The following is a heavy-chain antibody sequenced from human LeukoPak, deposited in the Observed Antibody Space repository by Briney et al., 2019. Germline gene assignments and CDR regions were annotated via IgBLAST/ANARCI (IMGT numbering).Heavy chain of an antibody. CDR1: GGSFSGYY. Sequence: SETLSLTCAVYGGSFSGYYWSWIRQPPGKGLEWIGEINHSGSTNYNPSLKSRVTISVDTSKNQFSLKLGSVTAADTAVYYCVKQDELWSLSSYFDYWGQGALVTVSS. CDR2: INHSGST. V-gene: IGHV4-34*01. J-gene: IGHJ4*02. CDR3: VKQDELWSLSSYFDY. D-gene: IGHD3-3*01.